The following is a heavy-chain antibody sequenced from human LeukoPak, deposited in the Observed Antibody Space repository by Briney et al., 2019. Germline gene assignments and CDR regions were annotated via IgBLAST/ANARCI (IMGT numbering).Heavy chain of an antibody. D-gene: IGHD6-6*01. CDR1: GFTFSSYA. V-gene: IGHV3-30-3*01. Sequence: GRSLRLSCAASGFTFSSYAMHWVRQAPGKGLEWVAVISYDGSNKYYADSVKGRFTISRDNSKNTLYLQMNSLRAEDTAVYYCARDAEYSSSSVVGWGQGTLVTVSS. J-gene: IGHJ4*02. CDR3: ARDAEYSSSSVVG. CDR2: ISYDGSNK.